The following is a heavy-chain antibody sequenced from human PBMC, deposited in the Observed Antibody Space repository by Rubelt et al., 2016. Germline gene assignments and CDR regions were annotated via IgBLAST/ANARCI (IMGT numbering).Heavy chain of an antibody. J-gene: IGHJ4*02. CDR3: AYLAGTNYFDY. V-gene: IGHV3-30*04. Sequence: QVQLVESGGGVVQPGRSLRLSCAASGFTFSSYAMHWVRQAPGKGLEWVAVMSSDGSNKYYADSLKGRFTISRDNFKNILYLQMNSLRAEDTAVYSCAYLAGTNYFDYWGQGTLVTVSS. CDR1: GFTFSSYA. D-gene: IGHD6-13*01. CDR2: MSSDGSNK.